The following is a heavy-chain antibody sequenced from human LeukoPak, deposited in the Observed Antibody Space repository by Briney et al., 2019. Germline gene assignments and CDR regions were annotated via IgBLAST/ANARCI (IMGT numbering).Heavy chain of an antibody. CDR2: IGTGGDP. CDR3: ARVGAVAAADC. J-gene: IGHJ4*02. D-gene: IGHD6-19*01. V-gene: IGHV3-13*05. Sequence: QPGGSLKLSCAASGFTFSSYDMYWVRQATGQGLEWVSGIGTGGDPSYPGSVKGRFTISRENGKNSLYLQMNSLRAEDTAVYYCARVGAVAAADCWGQGTLVTVSS. CDR1: GFTFSSYD.